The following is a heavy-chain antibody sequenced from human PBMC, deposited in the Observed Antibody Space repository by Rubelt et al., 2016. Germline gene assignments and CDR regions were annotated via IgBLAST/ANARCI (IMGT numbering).Heavy chain of an antibody. J-gene: IGHJ4*02. Sequence: CGGGLVQPGGSLRLSCAASGFTVSSNHMSWVRQAPGKGLEWVSVIYSGGPTYYADSVKGRFTISRDNSKNTLYLQMNTLRTEDTAVYYCAMGWLQSPGSYLRYWGQGTLVTVSS. CDR3: AMGWLQSPGSYLRY. CDR2: IYSGGPT. CDR1: GFTVSSNH. D-gene: IGHD5-24*01. V-gene: IGHV3-66*01.